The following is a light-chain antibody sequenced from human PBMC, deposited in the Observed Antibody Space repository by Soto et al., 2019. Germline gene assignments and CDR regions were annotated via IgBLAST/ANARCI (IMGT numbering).Light chain of an antibody. CDR2: GAS. J-gene: IGKJ2*01. Sequence: EIVLTQSPGTLSLSPGERATLSCRASQSVRSSYLAWYQQKPGQAPRLLIYGASSRANGIPDRFSGSGSGTDFTLTISRLEPEDVAVYFCQQYGNSPPNSFGQGTKGEIK. V-gene: IGKV3-20*01. CDR3: QQYGNSPPNS. CDR1: QSVRSSY.